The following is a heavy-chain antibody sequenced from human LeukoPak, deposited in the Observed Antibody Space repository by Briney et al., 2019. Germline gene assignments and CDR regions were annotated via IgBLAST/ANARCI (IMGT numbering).Heavy chain of an antibody. J-gene: IGHJ4*02. CDR1: GGSISSYY. Sequence: SETLSLTCTVSGGSISSYYWSWIRQPPGKGLKWIGYIYYSGSTSYSPSLRSRVTISVDTSKNQFSLKLSSVTAADTAVYYCARQTGSGLFTLPGGQGTLVTVSS. CDR2: IYYSGST. D-gene: IGHD3/OR15-3a*01. V-gene: IGHV4-59*01. CDR3: ARQTGSGLFTLP.